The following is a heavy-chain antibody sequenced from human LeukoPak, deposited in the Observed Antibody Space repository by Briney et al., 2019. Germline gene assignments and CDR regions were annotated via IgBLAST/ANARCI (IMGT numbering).Heavy chain of an antibody. V-gene: IGHV4-59*08. CDR2: IYYSGST. CDR1: GGSISGYY. J-gene: IGHJ6*02. CDR3: ARVRGYCSSGSCGMDV. D-gene: IGHD2-15*01. Sequence: SETLSLTCTVSGGSISGYYWSWIRQPPGKGLEWIGYIYYSGSTNYNPFLKSRVTISVDTSKNQFSLKLSSVTAADTAVYYCARVRGYCSSGSCGMDVWGQGTTVTVSS.